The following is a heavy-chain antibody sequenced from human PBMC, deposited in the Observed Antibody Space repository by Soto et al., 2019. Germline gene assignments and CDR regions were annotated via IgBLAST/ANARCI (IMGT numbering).Heavy chain of an antibody. D-gene: IGHD6-19*01. CDR2: ISGYNGDT. V-gene: IGHV1-18*01. Sequence: ASVKVSCKASGYTFTRDGISWVRQAPGQGLEWMGWISGYNGDTNYAQKFQGRVTMTTDTSTSTAYMELRSLRSDDTAVYYCARVKGSGWLNWFDPWGQGTPVTVSS. J-gene: IGHJ5*02. CDR3: ARVKGSGWLNWFDP. CDR1: GYTFTRDG.